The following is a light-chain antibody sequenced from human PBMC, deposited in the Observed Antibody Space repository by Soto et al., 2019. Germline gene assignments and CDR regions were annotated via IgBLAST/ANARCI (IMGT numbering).Light chain of an antibody. J-gene: IGLJ2*01. CDR2: EVT. CDR1: SRDVGGHDY. Sequence: SALTQPPSASGSPGQSVTISCTGTSRDVGGHDYVSWYQQHPGKAPKLLIYEVTKRPSGVPDRFSGSKSGNTASLTVSGLQADDEADYYCNSYVTGNSLIFGGGTKLTVL. V-gene: IGLV2-8*01. CDR3: NSYVTGNSLI.